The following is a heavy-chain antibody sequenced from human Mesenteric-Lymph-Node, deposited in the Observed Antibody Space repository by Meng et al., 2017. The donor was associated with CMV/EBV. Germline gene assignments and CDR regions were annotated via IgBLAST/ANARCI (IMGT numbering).Heavy chain of an antibody. J-gene: IGHJ6*02. CDR3: ARDIRGWGMIVVVNRKDGMDV. CDR2: ISSSVSTI. CDR1: GFTFSSYE. Sequence: GESLKISCAASGFTFSSYEMNWVRQAPGKGLEWVSYISSSVSTIYYADSVRGRFTIPRDNAKNSLYLQMNSLRAEDTAVYYCARDIRGWGMIVVVNRKDGMDVWGQGTTVTVSS. V-gene: IGHV3-48*03. D-gene: IGHD3-22*01.